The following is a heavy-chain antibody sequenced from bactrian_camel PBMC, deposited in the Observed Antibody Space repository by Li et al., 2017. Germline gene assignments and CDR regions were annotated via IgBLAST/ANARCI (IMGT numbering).Heavy chain of an antibody. Sequence: VQLVESGGGLVQPGGSLRLSCSASGYTYSGMCMAWFRQAPGKEREEVAHIDSKGIMTYAKSVEGRFTISRVNAKNLYLQMNRLEPEDTAMYYCAADNPCPYCTGYGRYCYGYWGRGTQVTVS. CDR2: IDSKGIM. D-gene: IGHD3*01. V-gene: IGHV3S53*01. J-gene: IGHJ4*01. CDR1: GYTYSGMC. CDR3: AADNPCPYCTGYGRYCYGY.